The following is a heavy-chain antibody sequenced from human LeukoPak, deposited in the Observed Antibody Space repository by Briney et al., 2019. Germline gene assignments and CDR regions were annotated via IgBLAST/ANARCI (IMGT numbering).Heavy chain of an antibody. CDR2: IYHSGST. CDR1: GGSISSSNW. CDR3: ARSITIFGVVIISHWYFDL. J-gene: IGHJ2*01. D-gene: IGHD3-3*01. Sequence: SGTLSLTCAVSGGSISSSNWWSWVRQPPGQGLEWIGEIYHSGSTNYNPSLKSRVTISVDKSKNQFSLKLSSVTAADTAVYYCARSITIFGVVIISHWYFDLRGRGTLVTVSS. V-gene: IGHV4-4*02.